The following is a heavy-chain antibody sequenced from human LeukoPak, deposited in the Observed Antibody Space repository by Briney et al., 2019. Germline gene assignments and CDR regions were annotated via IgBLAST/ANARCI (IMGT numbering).Heavy chain of an antibody. J-gene: IGHJ4*02. CDR2: MIQSGSS. Sequence: SETLSLTCGVSGGAFSDYYWSWIRQAPGKGLEWIGEMIQSGSSNYNPSLRSRVTISGDTSRNQFSLKLKSLTAADTAVYYCARGNIVATILGGLHGTAAFDFWGQGILVTVSS. CDR3: ARGNIVATILGGLHGTAAFDF. D-gene: IGHD5-12*01. V-gene: IGHV4-34*01. CDR1: GGAFSDYY.